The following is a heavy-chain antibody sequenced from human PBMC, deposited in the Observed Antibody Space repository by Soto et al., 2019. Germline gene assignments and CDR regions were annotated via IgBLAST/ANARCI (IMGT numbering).Heavy chain of an antibody. CDR3: ARSEVVVELNWFDP. Sequence: ASVKVSCKASGYTFTSYAMHWVRQAPGQRLEWMGWINAGNGNTKYSQKFQGRVTITRDTSASTAYMELSSLRSEDTAMYYCARSEVVVELNWFDPWGQGTLVTVSS. V-gene: IGHV1-3*01. D-gene: IGHD2-15*01. CDR1: GYTFTSYA. CDR2: INAGNGNT. J-gene: IGHJ5*02.